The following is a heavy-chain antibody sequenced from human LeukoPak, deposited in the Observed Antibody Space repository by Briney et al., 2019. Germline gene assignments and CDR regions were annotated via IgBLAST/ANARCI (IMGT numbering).Heavy chain of an antibody. J-gene: IGHJ5*02. Sequence: KPGGSLRLSCAASEFTFSSYEMNWIRQAPGKGLEWVSYISSSGSTIYYADSVKGRFTISRDNAKNSLYLQMNNLRVEDTAVYYCARAPTNSRRDWFAPWGKGTLVTVSS. D-gene: IGHD5-12*01. CDR3: ARAPTNSRRDWFAP. V-gene: IGHV3-48*03. CDR2: ISSSGSTI. CDR1: EFTFSSYE.